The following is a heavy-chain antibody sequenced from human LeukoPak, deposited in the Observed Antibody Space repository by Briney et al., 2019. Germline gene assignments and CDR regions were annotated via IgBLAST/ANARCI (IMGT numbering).Heavy chain of an antibody. CDR2: ISSSSSTI. J-gene: IGHJ4*02. Sequence: GGSLRLSCAASGFTFSSYSMNWVRQAPGKGLEWVSYISSSSSTIYYADSVKGRFTISRDNAKNSLYLLMNSLRAEDTAVYYCARGGTAAIGLNVFDYWGQGILVTVSS. CDR3: ARGGTAAIGLNVFDY. CDR1: GFTFSSYS. V-gene: IGHV3-48*01. D-gene: IGHD2-2*01.